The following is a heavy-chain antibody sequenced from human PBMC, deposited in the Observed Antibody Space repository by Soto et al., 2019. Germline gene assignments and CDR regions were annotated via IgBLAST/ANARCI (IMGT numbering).Heavy chain of an antibody. J-gene: IGHJ4*02. CDR3: AKDGRGSGSHYNSFGY. CDR1: GFTVGNNN. CDR2: IYSTGTT. D-gene: IGHD3-10*01. Sequence: EVQLVESGGGLIQPAGSPKLSCAASGFTVGNNNMSSVRQAPGKGPERVSLIYSTGTTKYADSVKGRFTVSRDHAKTTLYLQMERLVAEETAVYYCAKDGRGSGSHYNSFGYWGQGTLVTVSS. V-gene: IGHV3-53*01.